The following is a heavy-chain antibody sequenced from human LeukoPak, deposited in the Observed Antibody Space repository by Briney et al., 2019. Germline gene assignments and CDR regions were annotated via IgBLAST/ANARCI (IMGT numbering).Heavy chain of an antibody. CDR1: GGSFSGYY. J-gene: IGHJ4*02. CDR3: ARGGYSGYGKPFDY. Sequence: SETLSLTCAVYGGSFSGYYWSWIRQPPGKGLEWIGEINHSGSTNYNPSLKSRVTISVDTSKNQFSLKLSSVTAADTAVYYCARGGYSGYGKPFDYWGQGTLVTVPS. V-gene: IGHV4-34*01. CDR2: INHSGST. D-gene: IGHD5-12*01.